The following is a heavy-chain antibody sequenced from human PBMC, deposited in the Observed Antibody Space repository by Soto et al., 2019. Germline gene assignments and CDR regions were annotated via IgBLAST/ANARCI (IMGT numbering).Heavy chain of an antibody. J-gene: IGHJ2*01. V-gene: IGHV1-46*01. Sequence: ASVKVSCKASGYTFTSYYMHWVRQAPGQGLEWMGIINPSGGSTSYAQKFQGRVTMTRDTSTSTVYMELSSLRSEDTAVYYCARDRDGDPTYWYFDLWGRGTLVTVSS. CDR2: INPSGGST. CDR1: GYTFTSYY. D-gene: IGHD4-17*01. CDR3: ARDRDGDPTYWYFDL.